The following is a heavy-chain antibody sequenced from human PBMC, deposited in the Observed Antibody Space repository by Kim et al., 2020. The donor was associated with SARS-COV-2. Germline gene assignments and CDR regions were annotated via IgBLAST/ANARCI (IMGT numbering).Heavy chain of an antibody. CDR3: ARERDGYNYGAFDI. V-gene: IGHV3-53*04. CDR1: GFTVSSNY. D-gene: IGHD5-12*01. CDR2: IYSGGST. J-gene: IGHJ3*02. Sequence: GGSLRLSCAASGFTVSSNYMSWVRQAPGKGLEWVSVIYSGGSTYYADSVKGRFTISRHNSKNTLYLQMNSLRAEDTAVYYCARERDGYNYGAFDIWGQGTMGTVSS.